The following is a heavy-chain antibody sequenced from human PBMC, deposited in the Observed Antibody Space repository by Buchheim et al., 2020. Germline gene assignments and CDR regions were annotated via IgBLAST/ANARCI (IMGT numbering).Heavy chain of an antibody. CDR2: IYAGGTT. J-gene: IGHJ4*02. CDR1: GFTVISNY. D-gene: IGHD2-21*01. Sequence: EVQLVESGGGLVQPGGSLRLSCAASGFTVISNYMSWVRQTPGSGLECVSVIYAGGTTYYADSVKGRFTISRDNSKNTLYLQMNSLRPEDTAVYYCARDPFPRALGHWGQGTL. V-gene: IGHV3-66*02. CDR3: ARDPFPRALGH.